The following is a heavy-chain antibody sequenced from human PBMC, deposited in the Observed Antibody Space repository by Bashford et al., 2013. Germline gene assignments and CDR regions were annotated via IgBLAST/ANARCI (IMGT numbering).Heavy chain of an antibody. CDR3: ASFGGVTSWLDY. J-gene: IGHJ4*02. V-gene: IGHV3-30*03. Sequence: GGPVRLSCAASGFTFSSYGMHWVRQAPGKGLEWVAVISYDGSNKYYADSVEGRFFIFRDNSQNMLYLQMDSLRTEDTAVYYCASFGGVTSWLDYWGQGTLVTVSS. D-gene: IGHD3-16*01. CDR1: GFTFSSYG. CDR2: ISYDGSNK.